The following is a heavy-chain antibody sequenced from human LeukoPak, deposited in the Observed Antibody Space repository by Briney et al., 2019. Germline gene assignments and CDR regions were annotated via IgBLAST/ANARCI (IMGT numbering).Heavy chain of an antibody. CDR3: ARATAYYYDSSGYYDAFDI. CDR1: GFTFSSYA. D-gene: IGHD3-22*01. Sequence: GRSLRLSCAASGFTFSSYAMHWVRQAPGKGLEWVAVISYDGSNKYFADSVKGRFTISRDNSKNTLYLQMNSLRAEDTAVYYCARATAYYYDSSGYYDAFDIWGQGTMVTVSS. V-gene: IGHV3-30-3*01. CDR2: ISYDGSNK. J-gene: IGHJ3*02.